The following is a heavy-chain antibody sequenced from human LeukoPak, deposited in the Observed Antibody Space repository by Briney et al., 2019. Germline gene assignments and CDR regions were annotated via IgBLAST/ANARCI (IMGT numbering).Heavy chain of an antibody. CDR1: GYTLTELS. CDR3: AREMYSSGWFDY. Sequence: ASVKVSCKVSGYTLTELSMHWVRQAPGKGLEWMGGFDPEDGETIYAQKFQGRVTMTRDTSISTAYMELSRLISDDAAVYYCAREMYSSGWFDYWGQGTLVTVSS. V-gene: IGHV1-24*01. D-gene: IGHD6-19*01. CDR2: FDPEDGET. J-gene: IGHJ4*02.